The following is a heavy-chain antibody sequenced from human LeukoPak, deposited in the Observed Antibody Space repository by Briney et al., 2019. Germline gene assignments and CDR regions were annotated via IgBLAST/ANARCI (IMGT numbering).Heavy chain of an antibody. Sequence: SETLSLTCAVYGGSFSGYYWSWIRQPPGKGLEWIGRIYTSGSTNYNPSLKSRVTISVDTSKNQFSLKLSSVTAADTAVYYCARETSGSWYYYYYYMDVWGKGTTVTISS. J-gene: IGHJ6*03. V-gene: IGHV4-4*08. D-gene: IGHD3-10*01. CDR1: GGSFSGYY. CDR3: ARETSGSWYYYYYYMDV. CDR2: IYTSGST.